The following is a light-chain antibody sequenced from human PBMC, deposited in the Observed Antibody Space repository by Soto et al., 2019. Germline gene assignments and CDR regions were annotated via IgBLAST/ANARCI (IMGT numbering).Light chain of an antibody. J-gene: IGKJ4*01. CDR2: KAS. CDR3: QHYNNYLLT. CDR1: QTISSW. V-gene: IGKV1-5*03. Sequence: DIQMTQSPSTLSASVGDRVIITCRASQTISSWLAWYQQKPGKAPKLLIYKASSLESGVPSRFSGSGCGTEFTLTISSLQHDDFETYYCQHYNNYLLTLGGGTKVDIK.